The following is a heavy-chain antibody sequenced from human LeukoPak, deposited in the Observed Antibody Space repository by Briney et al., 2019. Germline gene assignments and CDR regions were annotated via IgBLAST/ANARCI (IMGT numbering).Heavy chain of an antibody. Sequence: PSETLSLTCTVSGGSISSGSYYWSWIRQPPGKGLEWIGRIYTSGSTNYNPSLKSRVTISVDTSKNQFSLKLSSVTAADTAVYYCARVIVVGATRDWFDPWGQGTLVTVSS. CDR1: GGSISSGSYY. V-gene: IGHV4-61*02. J-gene: IGHJ5*02. CDR2: IYTSGST. D-gene: IGHD1-26*01. CDR3: ARVIVVGATRDWFDP.